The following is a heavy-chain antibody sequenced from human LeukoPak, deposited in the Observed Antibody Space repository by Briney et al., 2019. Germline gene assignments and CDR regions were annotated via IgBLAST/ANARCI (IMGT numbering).Heavy chain of an antibody. V-gene: IGHV3-66*01. J-gene: IGHJ4*02. CDR2: IYSGGDT. D-gene: IGHD5-12*01. CDR1: GFTVSSNY. Sequence: GGSLRLSCAASGFTVSSNYMTWVRQAPGKGLQRVSVIYSGGDTYYAGSVKGRFTISRDNSKNTLYLEMNSLRAEDTAVYYCARELKGGYSGPIGYWGQGTLVTVSS. CDR3: ARELKGGYSGPIGY.